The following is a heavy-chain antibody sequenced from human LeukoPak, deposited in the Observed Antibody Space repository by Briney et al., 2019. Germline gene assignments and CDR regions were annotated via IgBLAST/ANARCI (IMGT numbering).Heavy chain of an antibody. D-gene: IGHD2-15*01. Sequence: GGSLRLSCAASGVTFSSYAMHWVRQAPGKGLEWVAVISYDGSNKYYADSVKGRFTISRDNSKNTLYLQMNSLRAEDTAVYYCQGGFDYWGQGTLVTVSS. J-gene: IGHJ4*02. CDR3: QGGFDY. V-gene: IGHV3-30-3*01. CDR1: GVTFSSYA. CDR2: ISYDGSNK.